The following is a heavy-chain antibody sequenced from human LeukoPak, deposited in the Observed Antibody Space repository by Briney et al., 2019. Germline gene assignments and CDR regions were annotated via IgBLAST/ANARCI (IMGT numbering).Heavy chain of an antibody. D-gene: IGHD4-17*01. J-gene: IGHJ4*02. CDR2: ISYDGTKE. CDR3: ARGSNYGDEYFDY. Sequence: PGGSLRLSCAASGFTFSSYAMHWVRQAPGKGLEWVALISYDGTKEYYADSVKGRFTISRDNSKNTLYLQMNSLRAEDTAVYYCARGSNYGDEYFDYWGQGTLVTVSS. CDR1: GFTFSSYA. V-gene: IGHV3-30*04.